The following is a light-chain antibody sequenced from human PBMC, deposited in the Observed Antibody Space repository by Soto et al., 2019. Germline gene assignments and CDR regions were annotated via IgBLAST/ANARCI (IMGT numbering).Light chain of an antibody. CDR1: QSVDIN. CDR3: QQYKNCPRT. J-gene: IGKJ4*02. V-gene: IGKV3-15*01. Sequence: VLTHSPETVPVSPSARAVPSLMASQSVDINLAWYQQRSGQAPRLLIYGASTRATDMPGRFSGSGSGTEFTLTISSLQSEDFAVYYCQQYKNCPRTFGRGTNVDIK. CDR2: GAS.